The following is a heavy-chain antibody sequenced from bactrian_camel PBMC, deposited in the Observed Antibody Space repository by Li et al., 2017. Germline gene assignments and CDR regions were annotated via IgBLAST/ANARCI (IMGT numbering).Heavy chain of an antibody. D-gene: IGHD2*01. CDR3: AASWDVTAIEALGRIADPAFGY. Sequence: VQLVESGGGSVQAGGSLRLSCAARGYTYDTYCMGWFREVPGKEREGIATIDSGGITAYADSVKGRFTISKDNAKNILYLQMDNLKPEDSATYRCAASWDVTAIEALGRIADPAFGYWGQGTQVTVS. J-gene: IGHJ6*01. CDR1: GYTYDTYC. CDR2: IDSGGIT. V-gene: IGHV3S67*01.